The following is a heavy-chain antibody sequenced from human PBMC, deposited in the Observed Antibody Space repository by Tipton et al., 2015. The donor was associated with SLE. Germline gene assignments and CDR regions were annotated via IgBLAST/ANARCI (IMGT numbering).Heavy chain of an antibody. CDR3: VTGPLTTGGSVDQ. CDR1: GYDFASYP. Sequence: QLVQSGPEVKKPGASVKVSCTTSGYDFASYPVNWVRQAPGQGLEWMGWISPYNGNTNYAQNLRDRVSLTTEASTRTAYMELRSLRSDDTAVYYCVTGPLTTGGSVDQWGQGTLVTVSS. D-gene: IGHD6-19*01. V-gene: IGHV1-18*01. CDR2: ISPYNGNT. J-gene: IGHJ4*02.